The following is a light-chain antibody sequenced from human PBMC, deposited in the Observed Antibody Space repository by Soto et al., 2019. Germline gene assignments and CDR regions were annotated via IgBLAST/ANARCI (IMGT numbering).Light chain of an antibody. CDR2: AAS. CDR3: QQSYSTPYT. CDR1: PSISSY. Sequence: DIQMTQSPSSLSASVGDRVTITCRASPSISSYLNWYQQKPGTAPKLLIYAASSLQSGVQSRFSGSGSGTDFTLAISSLQPEDFATYHCQQSYSTPYTFGQGTKLEIK. J-gene: IGKJ2*01. V-gene: IGKV1-39*01.